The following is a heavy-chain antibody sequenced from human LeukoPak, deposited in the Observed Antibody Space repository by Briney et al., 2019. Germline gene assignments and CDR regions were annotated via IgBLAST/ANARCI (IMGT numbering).Heavy chain of an antibody. Sequence: SQTLSLTCTVSGGSISSGSYYWSWIRQPAGKGLEWIGCIYTSGSTNYNPSLKSRVTISVDTSKNQFSLKLSSVTAADTAVYYCARGGGNSPLWGQGTLVTVSS. CDR2: IYTSGST. CDR3: ARGGGNSPL. J-gene: IGHJ4*02. CDR1: GGSISSGSYY. D-gene: IGHD4-23*01. V-gene: IGHV4-61*02.